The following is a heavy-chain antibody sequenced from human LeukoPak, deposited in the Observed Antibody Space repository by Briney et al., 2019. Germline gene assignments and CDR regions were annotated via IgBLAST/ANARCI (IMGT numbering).Heavy chain of an antibody. V-gene: IGHV3-30*04. CDR1: GFTFSSYG. D-gene: IGHD1-26*01. CDR3: ARDKFLALLDAFDI. J-gene: IGHJ3*02. CDR2: ISYDGSNK. Sequence: GGSLRLSCAASGFTFSSYGMHWVRQAPGKGLEWVAVISYDGSNKYYADSVKGRFTISRDNSKNTLYLQMNSLRAEDTAVYYCARDKFLALLDAFDIWGQGTMVTVSS.